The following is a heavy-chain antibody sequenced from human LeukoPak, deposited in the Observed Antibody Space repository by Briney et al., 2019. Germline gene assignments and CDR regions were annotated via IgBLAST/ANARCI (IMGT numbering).Heavy chain of an antibody. CDR2: IIPTFGTA. CDR3: ARVHDSSGYYYAHYGMDV. Sequence: KVSCKASGYTFTSYGISWVRQAPGQGLEWMGGIIPTFGTANYAQKFQGRVTITADESTSTAYMELSSLRSEGTAVYYCARVHDSSGYYYAHYGMDVWGQGTTVTVSS. D-gene: IGHD3-22*01. CDR1: GYTFTSYG. V-gene: IGHV1-69*01. J-gene: IGHJ6*02.